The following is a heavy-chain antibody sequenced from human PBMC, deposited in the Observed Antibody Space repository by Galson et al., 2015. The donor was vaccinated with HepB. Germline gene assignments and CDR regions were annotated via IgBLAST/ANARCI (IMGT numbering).Heavy chain of an antibody. V-gene: IGHV3-30*03. CDR3: ARDWGLYGGNFPIHY. J-gene: IGHJ4*01. CDR2: ISYDGSNK. Sequence: SLRLSCAASGFTFSSYGMHWVRQAPGKGLEWVAVISYDGSNKYYTDSLKGRFTISRDNSKKTLYLQMNSLRVEDTAVYYCARDWGLYGGNFPIHYWGQGTLVTVSS. CDR1: GFTFSSYG. D-gene: IGHD4-23*01.